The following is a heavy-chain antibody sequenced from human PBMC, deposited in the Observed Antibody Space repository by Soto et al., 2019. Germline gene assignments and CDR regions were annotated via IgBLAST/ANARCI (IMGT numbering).Heavy chain of an antibody. V-gene: IGHV4-31*03. D-gene: IGHD3-10*01. Sequence: QVQLQESGPGLVKPSQTLSLTCTVSGCSISSGGYYWSWIRPHPGKGLEWIGYIYYSGSTYYNPSLKSRVTISVDTSKNQLSLKLSSVTAADTAVYYCARARTAMVRGVTTTYYFDYWGQGTLVTVSS. CDR1: GCSISSGGYY. CDR2: IYYSGST. J-gene: IGHJ4*02. CDR3: ARARTAMVRGVTTTYYFDY.